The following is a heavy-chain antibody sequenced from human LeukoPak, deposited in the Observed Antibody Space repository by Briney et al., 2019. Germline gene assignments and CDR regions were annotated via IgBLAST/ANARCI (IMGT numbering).Heavy chain of an antibody. D-gene: IGHD2-2*01. J-gene: IGHJ4*02. Sequence: SETLSLTCTVSGYSITSGYFWGWIRQPPGKGLEWIGEINHSGSTNYNPSLKSRVTISVDTSKNQFSLKLSSVTAADTAVYYCARGRVEGDIVVVPAATPGYYFDYWGQGTLVTVSS. CDR2: INHSGST. V-gene: IGHV4-38-2*02. CDR1: GYSITSGYF. CDR3: ARGRVEGDIVVVPAATPGYYFDY.